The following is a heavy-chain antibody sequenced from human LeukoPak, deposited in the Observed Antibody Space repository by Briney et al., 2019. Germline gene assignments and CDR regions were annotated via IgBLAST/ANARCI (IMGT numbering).Heavy chain of an antibody. J-gene: IGHJ4*01. CDR1: GFTFSSCA. CDR2: LSGSGITT. V-gene: IGHV3-23*01. CDR3: AKGNHSSGWSYFDY. D-gene: IGHD6-19*01. Sequence: GGSLRLSCAASGFTFSSCAMSWVRQAPGKGLEWVSTLSGSGITTYYADSVKGRFTISRDNSKDTLYLQMNSLRAEDTAVYYCAKGNHSSGWSYFDYWGHGTLVTVSS.